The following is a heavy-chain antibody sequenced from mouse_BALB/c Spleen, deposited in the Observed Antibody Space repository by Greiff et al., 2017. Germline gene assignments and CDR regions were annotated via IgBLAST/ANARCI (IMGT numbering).Heavy chain of an antibody. CDR3: ASPARATYYFDD. Sequence: EVMLVESGGGLVKPGGSLKLSCAASGFTFSSYAMSWVRQTPEKRLEWVASISSGGSTYYPDSVKGRFTISRDNARNILYLQMSSLRSEDTAMYYCASPARATYYFDDWGQGTTLTVSS. CDR2: ISSGGST. D-gene: IGHD3-1*01. V-gene: IGHV5-6-5*01. J-gene: IGHJ2*01. CDR1: GFTFSSYA.